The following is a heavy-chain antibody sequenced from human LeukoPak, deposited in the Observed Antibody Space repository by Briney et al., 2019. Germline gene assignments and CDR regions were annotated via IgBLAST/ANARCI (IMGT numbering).Heavy chain of an antibody. CDR2: ISYDGSNK. V-gene: IGHV3-30*04. CDR1: GFTFSSYA. CDR3: AKDHGGSFDY. J-gene: IGHJ4*02. Sequence: GRSLRLSCAASGFTFSSYAMHWVRQAPGKGLEWVAVISYDGSNKYYADSVKGRFTISRDNAKNSLYLQMNSLRAEDTALYYCAKDHGGSFDYWGQGTLVTVSS. D-gene: IGHD3-10*01.